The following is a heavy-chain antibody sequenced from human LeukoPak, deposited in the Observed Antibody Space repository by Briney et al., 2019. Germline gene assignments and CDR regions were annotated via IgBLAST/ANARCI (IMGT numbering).Heavy chain of an antibody. CDR3: ARDVAVAGTGDY. D-gene: IGHD6-19*01. V-gene: IGHV3-21*05. J-gene: IGHJ4*02. Sequence: GGSLRLSCAASEFTFSLYAMNWVRQAPGKGLEWISYINDVSADIHYADSVKGRFTISRDNAKNSLYLQMDSLRAEDTAVYYCARDVAVAGTGDYWGQGTLVTVSS. CDR1: EFTFSLYA. CDR2: INDVSADI.